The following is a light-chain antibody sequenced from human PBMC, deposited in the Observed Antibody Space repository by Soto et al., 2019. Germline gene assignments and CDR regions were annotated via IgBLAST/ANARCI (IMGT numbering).Light chain of an antibody. J-gene: IGKJ4*01. CDR2: TAF. CDR1: QGISSY. CDR3: QQLDSYPLT. Sequence: IQLTQSPSSLSASVGDRVTITCRASQGISSYLAWYLQKPGKAPKLLINTAFTLQSGLPSRFSGSGSWTAFTLTISSLQPEDFATYYCQQLDSYPLTFGGGTTVEIK. V-gene: IGKV1-9*01.